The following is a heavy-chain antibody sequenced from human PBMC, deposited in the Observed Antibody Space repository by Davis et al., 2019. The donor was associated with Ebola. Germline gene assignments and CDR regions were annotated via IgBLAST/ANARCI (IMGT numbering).Heavy chain of an antibody. V-gene: IGHV1-18*01. CDR2: ISAYNGNT. CDR3: AREFLTMVRGVIYRYYYGMDV. Sequence: SVKVSCKASGYTFTSSGISWLRQAPGQGLEWMGWISAYNGNTNDAQKLQGRVTMTTDTSTSTAYMELRSLRSDDTAVYYCAREFLTMVRGVIYRYYYGMDVWGQGTTVTVSS. D-gene: IGHD3-10*01. J-gene: IGHJ6*02. CDR1: GYTFTSSG.